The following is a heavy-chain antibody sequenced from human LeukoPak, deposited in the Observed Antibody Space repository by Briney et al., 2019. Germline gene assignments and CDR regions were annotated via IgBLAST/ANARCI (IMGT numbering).Heavy chain of an antibody. CDR2: IKSKTDGGTT. Sequence: PGGSLRLSCAASGFTFSSYSMNWVRQAPGKGLEWVGRIKSKTDGGTTDYAAPVKGRFTISRDDSKDTLYLEMNSLKTEDTAVYYCTTVSDYGGRDWGQGTLVTVSS. V-gene: IGHV3-15*01. CDR3: TTVSDYGGRD. D-gene: IGHD4-23*01. J-gene: IGHJ4*02. CDR1: GFTFSSYS.